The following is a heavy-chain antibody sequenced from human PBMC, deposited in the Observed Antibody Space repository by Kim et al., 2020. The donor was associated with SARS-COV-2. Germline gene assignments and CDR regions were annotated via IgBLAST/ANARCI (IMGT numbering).Heavy chain of an antibody. CDR1: GGSISSYY. D-gene: IGHD3-22*01. CDR2: IYYSGST. CDR3: ARHAAYDSSGYYYPRGMDV. Sequence: SETLSLTCTVSGGSISSYYWSWIRQPPGKGLEWIGYIYYSGSTNYNPSLKSRVTISVDTSKNQFSLKLSSVTAADTAVYYCARHAAYDSSGYYYPRGMDVWGQGTTVTVSS. V-gene: IGHV4-59*08. J-gene: IGHJ6*02.